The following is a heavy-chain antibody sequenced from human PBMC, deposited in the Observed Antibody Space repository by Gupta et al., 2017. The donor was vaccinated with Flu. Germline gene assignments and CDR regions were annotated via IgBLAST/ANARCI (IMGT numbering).Heavy chain of an antibody. J-gene: IGHJ4*02. V-gene: IGHV3-74*01. CDR2: MYSDGCGT. CDR3: ARLYGSNSGLGY. CDR1: TFSTYW. D-gene: IGHD4-17*01. Sequence: TFSTYWMHWVRQAPGKGLVWVSLMYSDGCGTTYADSVKGRFTISRDNAKNTVYLQMNSLRADDTAVYYCARLYGSNSGLGYWGQGTLVTVSS.